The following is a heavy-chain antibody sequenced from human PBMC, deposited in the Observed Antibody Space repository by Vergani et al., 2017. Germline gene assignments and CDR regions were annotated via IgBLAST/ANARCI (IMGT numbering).Heavy chain of an antibody. CDR3: ARESYATWFFDY. D-gene: IGHD2-2*01. Sequence: QVQLQQWGAGLLKPSETLSLTCAVYGGSFSGYYWSWIRQPPGKGLEWIGEINHSGSTNYNPSLKSRVTISVDTSKNHFSLKLSSVTAADTAVYYCARESYATWFFDYWGQGTLVTFSS. CDR1: GGSFSGYY. V-gene: IGHV4-34*01. CDR2: INHSGST. J-gene: IGHJ4*02.